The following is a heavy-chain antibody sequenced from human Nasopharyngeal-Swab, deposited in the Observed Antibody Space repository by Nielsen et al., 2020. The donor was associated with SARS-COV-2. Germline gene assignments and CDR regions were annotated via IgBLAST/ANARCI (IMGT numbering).Heavy chain of an antibody. D-gene: IGHD3-3*01. CDR2: IIPILGIA. CDR1: GGTFSSYA. V-gene: IGHV1-69*10. Sequence: SVKVSCKATGGTFSSYAISWVRQAPGQGLEWMGGIIPILGIANYAQKFQGRVTITADKSTSTAYMELSSLRSEDTAVYYCASGASFLEWSAAPPYYYGMDVWGQGTTVTVSS. CDR3: ASGASFLEWSAAPPYYYGMDV. J-gene: IGHJ6*02.